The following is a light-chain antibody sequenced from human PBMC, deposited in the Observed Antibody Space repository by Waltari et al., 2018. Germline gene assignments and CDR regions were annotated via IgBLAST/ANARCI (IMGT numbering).Light chain of an antibody. Sequence: ETVLTQSPATLPLSPGERATLSCRASQSVSSYLAWYQQKPGKAPRLLIYDASNRATGIPARFSGSGSGTDFTLTISSLEPEDFAVYYCQQRSNWPPTFGGGTKVEIK. J-gene: IGKJ4*01. CDR1: QSVSSY. CDR2: DAS. V-gene: IGKV3-11*01. CDR3: QQRSNWPPT.